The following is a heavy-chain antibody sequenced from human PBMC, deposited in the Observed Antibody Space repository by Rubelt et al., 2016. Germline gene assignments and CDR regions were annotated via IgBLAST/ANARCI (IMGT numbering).Heavy chain of an antibody. CDR1: GFTFSSFA. V-gene: IGHV3-23*01. CDR2: VYGAGGTT. J-gene: IGHJ4*02. D-gene: IGHD1-1*01. Sequence: EVQLLESGGGLIQPGGSLRLSCAASGFTFSSFAMSWVRQAPGKGLEWVSSVYGAGGTTNYADSLKGRFTISRDNSKKTVYLQMNRLTAEDTAIDYCARGYIEPDYWGQGTLVTVSS. CDR3: ARGYIEPDY.